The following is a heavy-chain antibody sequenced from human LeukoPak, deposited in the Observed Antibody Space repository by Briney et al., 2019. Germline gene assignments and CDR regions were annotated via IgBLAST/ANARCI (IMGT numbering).Heavy chain of an antibody. CDR3: AKEAFITTVRGVNYYYGMDV. Sequence: GGSLRLSCAASGFTFSSYSMSWVRQAPGKGLEWVSSITTGSSGMYYADSVQGRFTISRDNAKNSLYLQMNSLRAEDTAVFYCAKEAFITTVRGVNYYYGMDVWGQGTTVAVSS. V-gene: IGHV3-21*04. D-gene: IGHD3-10*01. CDR2: ITTGSSGM. J-gene: IGHJ6*02. CDR1: GFTFSSYS.